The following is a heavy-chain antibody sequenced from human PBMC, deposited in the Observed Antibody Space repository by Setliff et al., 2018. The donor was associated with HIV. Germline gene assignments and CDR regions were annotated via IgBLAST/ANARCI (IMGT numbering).Heavy chain of an antibody. CDR3: VRALPKPRGLTWFDP. V-gene: IGHV4-59*01. CDR2: MYYGGAT. CDR1: GVSISNYY. D-gene: IGHD3-10*01. Sequence: PETLSLTCTVSGVSISNYYWSWIRQTPEMGLEWIGYMYYGGATNYNPSLKSRVTISQDTSHNQFSLKLTSVTVTDTAVYYCVRALPKPRGLTWFDPWGQGTLVTVSS. J-gene: IGHJ5*02.